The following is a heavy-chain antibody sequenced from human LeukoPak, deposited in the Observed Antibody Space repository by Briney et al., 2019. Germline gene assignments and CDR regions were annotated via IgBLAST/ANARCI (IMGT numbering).Heavy chain of an antibody. J-gene: IGHJ4*02. CDR1: GGSFSGYY. Sequence: SETLSLTCAVYGGSFSGYYWSWIRQPPGKGLEWIGEINHSGSTNYNPSLKSRVTISVDTSKNQFSLKLSSVTAAVTAVYYCARSVVVPAAMYGYYFDYWGQGTLVTVSS. CDR3: ARSVVVPAAMYGYYFDY. D-gene: IGHD2-2*01. CDR2: INHSGST. V-gene: IGHV4-34*01.